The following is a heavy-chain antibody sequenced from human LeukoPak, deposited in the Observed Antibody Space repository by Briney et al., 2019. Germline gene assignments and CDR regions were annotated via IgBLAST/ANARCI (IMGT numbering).Heavy chain of an antibody. J-gene: IGHJ4*02. CDR1: GGTFSSYA. CDR2: IIPIFGTA. D-gene: IGHD2-2*01. CDR3: ARGLIPAQYFDY. V-gene: IGHV1-69*01. Sequence: GSSVKVSCKASGGTFSSYAISWVRQAPGQGLEWMGGIIPIFGTANYAQKFQGRVTITADESTSTAYMELSSLRSKDTAVYYCARGLIPAQYFDYWGQGTLVTVSS.